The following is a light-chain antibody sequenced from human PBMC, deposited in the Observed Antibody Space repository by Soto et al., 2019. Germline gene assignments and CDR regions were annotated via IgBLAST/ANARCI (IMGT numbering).Light chain of an antibody. CDR3: QQYDNLFT. CDR1: QDIRNY. Sequence: DIQMTQSPSSLSASVGDRVTITCQASQDIRNYLNWYQQKPGKAPKLLIYDASNLETGVPSRFSGSGSGTDFTTPVSCLQPDDIAAYYCQQYDNLFTVCQGTRLHIK. J-gene: IGKJ5*01. V-gene: IGKV1-33*01. CDR2: DAS.